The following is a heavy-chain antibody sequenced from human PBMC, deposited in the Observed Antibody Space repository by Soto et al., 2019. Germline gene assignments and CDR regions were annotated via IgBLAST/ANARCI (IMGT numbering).Heavy chain of an antibody. J-gene: IGHJ6*02. CDR2: ISGSGGST. D-gene: IGHD6-13*01. Sequence: GGSLRLSCAASGFTFSSYAMSWVRQAPGKGLEWVSAISGSGGSTYYADSVKGRFTISRDNSKNTLYLQMNSLRAEDTAVYYCTKASKQQLAYYYYYYGMDVWGQGTTVTVPS. V-gene: IGHV3-23*01. CDR1: GFTFSSYA. CDR3: TKASKQQLAYYYYYYGMDV.